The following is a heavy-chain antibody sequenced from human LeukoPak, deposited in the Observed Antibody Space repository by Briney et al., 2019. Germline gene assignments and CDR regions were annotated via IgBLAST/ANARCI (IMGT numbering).Heavy chain of an antibody. V-gene: IGHV1-8*01. Sequence: GASVKVSCKASGYTFTSYDIHWVRQATGHGLEWMGWLNPNTGHTGHAQKFQGRVTMTRDSSTSTAYMELSGLTSEDTAVYYCARGPALHSKRVGGKWFDPWGQGTLVTVSS. J-gene: IGHJ5*02. D-gene: IGHD3-16*01. CDR3: ARGPALHSKRVGGKWFDP. CDR2: LNPNTGHT. CDR1: GYTFTSYD.